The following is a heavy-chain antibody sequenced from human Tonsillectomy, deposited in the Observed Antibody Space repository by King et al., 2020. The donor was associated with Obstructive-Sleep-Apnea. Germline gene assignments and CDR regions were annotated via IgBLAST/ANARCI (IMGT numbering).Heavy chain of an antibody. Sequence: VQLVESGGGVVQPGRSLRLSCAASGFTFSSYGMHWVRQAPGKGLEWVAVISYDGINKYYADSVKGRFTVSRDDSKNTLYLQMNSLRPEDTAVYYCAKEMIATAASGGMDVWGQGTTVTVSS. D-gene: IGHD6-13*01. V-gene: IGHV3-30*18. J-gene: IGHJ6*02. CDR1: GFTFSSYG. CDR2: ISYDGINK. CDR3: AKEMIATAASGGMDV.